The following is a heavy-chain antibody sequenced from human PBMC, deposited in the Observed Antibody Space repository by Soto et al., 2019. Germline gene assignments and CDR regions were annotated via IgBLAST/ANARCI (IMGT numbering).Heavy chain of an antibody. V-gene: IGHV3-33*01. CDR2: IWYDGSKK. CDR1: GFTFSSSG. D-gene: IGHD1-26*01. CDR3: GRDKRATTVPTLAD. J-gene: IGHJ4*02. Sequence: QVQLVESGGGVVQPGKSLRLSCTTSGFTFSSSGTHWVRQAPGKGLEWVAVIWYDGSKKYYADSVKGRFTISRDNSKNTLYLQMNSLRDEDTAVYYCGRDKRATTVPTLADWGQGTLVTVSS.